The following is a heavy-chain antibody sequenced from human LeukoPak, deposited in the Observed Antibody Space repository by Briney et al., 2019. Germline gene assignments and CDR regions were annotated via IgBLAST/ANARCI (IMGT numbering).Heavy chain of an antibody. CDR3: ARGGYYYYGMDV. V-gene: IGHV3-30*03. CDR1: GFTFSSYG. CDR2: ISYDGSNK. Sequence: QPGGSLRLSCAASGFTFSSYGMHWVRQAPGKGLEWVAVISYDGSNKYYADSVKGRFTISRDNSKNTLYLQMNSLRAEDTAVYYCARGGYYYYGMDVWGQGTTVTVSS. J-gene: IGHJ6*02.